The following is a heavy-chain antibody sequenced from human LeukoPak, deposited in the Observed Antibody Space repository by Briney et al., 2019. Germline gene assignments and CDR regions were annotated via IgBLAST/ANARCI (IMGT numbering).Heavy chain of an antibody. CDR2: IIPIFGTV. V-gene: IGHV1-69*01. CDR3: AKGETWIQTLGLYFDL. CDR1: GGTFSSYG. J-gene: IGHJ2*01. Sequence: SSVTVSCKASGGTFSSYGISWVRQAPGQGLEWMGGIIPIFGTVNYAQTFQGRVTITADESTSTAYMELSSLRSEDTAIYYCAKGETWIQTLGLYFDLWGRGTLLTVSS. D-gene: IGHD5-18*01.